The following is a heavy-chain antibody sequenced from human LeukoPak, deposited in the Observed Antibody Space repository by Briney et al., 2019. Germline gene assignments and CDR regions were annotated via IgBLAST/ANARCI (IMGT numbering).Heavy chain of an antibody. CDR3: AKWGDYDVLTGYYDPDY. J-gene: IGHJ4*02. CDR1: TFTFSNYA. V-gene: IGHV3-23*01. Sequence: GASLRLSCAASTFTFSNYAISWVRQAPGKGLEWVSAITGSGGGTYYADSVKGRFTISRDNSKNTLYLQMNSLRAEDTAVYYCAKWGDYDVLTGYYDPDYWGQGTLVTVSS. CDR2: ITGSGGGT. D-gene: IGHD3-9*01.